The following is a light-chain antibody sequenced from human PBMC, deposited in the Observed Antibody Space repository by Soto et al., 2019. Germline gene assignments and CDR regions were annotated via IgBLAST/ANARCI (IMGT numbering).Light chain of an antibody. CDR3: AAWDDRLNGVV. J-gene: IGLJ3*02. V-gene: IGLV1-36*01. CDR2: YDD. Sequence: QAVVTQPTSVSGAPRQRVTISCSGGSSNIGSNAVNWYQQFPGKAPKLLIYYDDLLPSGVSDRFSGSKSGTSASLAISGLQSDDEADYYCAAWDDRLNGVVFGGGTKLTFL. CDR1: SSNIGSNA.